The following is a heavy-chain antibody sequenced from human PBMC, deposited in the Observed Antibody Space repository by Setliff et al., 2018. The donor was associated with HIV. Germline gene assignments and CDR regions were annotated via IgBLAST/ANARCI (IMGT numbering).Heavy chain of an antibody. Sequence: ASVKVSCKASGYTFTSNQLHWVRQAPGQGLEWMGIINPSGGSTSYAQKFQGRVTMTRDTSTSTVYMELSGLRSEDTAVYYCASGLLIQLWFDYWGQGTLVTVSS. CDR3: ASGLLIQLWFDY. CDR1: GYTFTSNQ. V-gene: IGHV1-46*01. J-gene: IGHJ4*02. CDR2: INPSGGST. D-gene: IGHD5-18*01.